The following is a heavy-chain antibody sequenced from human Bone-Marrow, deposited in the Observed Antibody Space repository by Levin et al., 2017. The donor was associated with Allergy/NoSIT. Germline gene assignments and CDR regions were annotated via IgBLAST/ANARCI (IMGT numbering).Heavy chain of an antibody. CDR3: ARSGVFRLTIYYYNGLDV. V-gene: IGHV3-33*07. Sequence: GESLKISCAASGFTFSSYAMYWVRQAPGKGLEWVAAIWYDGGNKYYADSVKGRFTVSRDNSKNTLNLQMNSLRAEDTAVYYCARSGVFRLTIYYYNGLDVWGQGTTVTVSS. J-gene: IGHJ6*02. CDR2: IWYDGGNK. D-gene: IGHD3-10*01. CDR1: GFTFSSYA.